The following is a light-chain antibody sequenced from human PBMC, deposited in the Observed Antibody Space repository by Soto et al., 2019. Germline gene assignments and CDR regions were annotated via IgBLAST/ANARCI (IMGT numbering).Light chain of an antibody. CDR3: CSYTDSRTHI. CDR2: EVS. Sequence: QSALTQPASVSGSPGQSITISCTGTSSEVGGYTYVSWYQQHPGKAPKLIIFEVSYRPSGISNRFSASKSGDTASLTISWLQADDEADYYCCSYTDSRTHIFGSGTKLTVL. V-gene: IGLV2-14*01. CDR1: SSEVGGYTY. J-gene: IGLJ1*01.